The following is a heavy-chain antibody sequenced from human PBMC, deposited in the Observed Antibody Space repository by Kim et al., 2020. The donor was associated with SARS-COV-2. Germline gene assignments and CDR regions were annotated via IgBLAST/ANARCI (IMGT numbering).Heavy chain of an antibody. J-gene: IGHJ2*01. CDR3: ALKTRTRGVTTHGWYFDL. CDR1: GGSFSGYY. D-gene: IGHD4-17*01. Sequence: SETLSLTCAVYGGSFSGYYWSWIRQPPGKGLEWIGEINHSGSTNYNPSLKSRVTISVDTSKNQFSLKLSSVTAADTAVYYCALKTRTRGVTTHGWYFDLWGRGTLVTVSS. CDR2: INHSGST. V-gene: IGHV4-34*01.